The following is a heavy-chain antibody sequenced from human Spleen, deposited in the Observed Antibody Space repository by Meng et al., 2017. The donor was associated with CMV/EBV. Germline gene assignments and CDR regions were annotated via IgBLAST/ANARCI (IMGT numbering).Heavy chain of an antibody. CDR3: AREDVYCSSTSCYLWFDP. J-gene: IGHJ5*02. Sequence: TFSNYAMHWVRQAPGKGLEWVALISYDGGNKYYADSVKGRFTISRDNSKNTLYLQMNSLRAEDTAVYYCAREDVYCSSTSCYLWFDPWGQGTLVTVSS. CDR1: TFSNYA. V-gene: IGHV3-30-3*01. D-gene: IGHD2-2*01. CDR2: ISYDGGNK.